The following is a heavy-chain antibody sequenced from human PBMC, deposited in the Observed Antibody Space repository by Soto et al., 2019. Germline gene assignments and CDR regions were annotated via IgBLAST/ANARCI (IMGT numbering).Heavy chain of an antibody. CDR2: IYYSGST. CDR1: GVSISSYY. J-gene: IGHJ4*02. CDR3: ARRWGRSFDY. V-gene: IGHV4-59*08. D-gene: IGHD2-15*01. Sequence: PSETLSLTCTVSGVSISSYYWSWIRQPPGKGLEWIGYIYYSGSTNYNPSLKSRVTISVDTSTNQFSLKLSSVTAADTAVYYCARRWGRSFDYWGQGTLVTVSS.